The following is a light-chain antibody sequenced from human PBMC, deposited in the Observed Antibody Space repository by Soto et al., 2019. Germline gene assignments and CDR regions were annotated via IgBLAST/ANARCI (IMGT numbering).Light chain of an antibody. CDR2: AAS. CDR1: QGIGSW. J-gene: IGKJ2*01. CDR3: QHANSFPLT. V-gene: IGKV1-12*01. Sequence: DIQMTQSPSSVSASVGDRVTITCRASQGIGSWLGWYQQKPGKAPKLLIYAASSLQSGVPSRFSGSGSGTDFTLTISSLQPEDFATYYCQHANSFPLTLGQGTKLEIK.